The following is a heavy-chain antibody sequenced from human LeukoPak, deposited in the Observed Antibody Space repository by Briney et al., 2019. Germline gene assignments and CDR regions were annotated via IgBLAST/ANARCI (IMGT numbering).Heavy chain of an antibody. CDR1: GFTFSVYG. CDR2: IWYDGSNK. V-gene: IGHV3-33*01. CDR3: ARDPSWGMAFDY. J-gene: IGHJ4*02. D-gene: IGHD2-8*02. Sequence: GGSLRLSCAASGFTFSVYGMHWVRQAPGKGLEWVAVIWYDGSNKYYADSVKGRFTISRDNSKNTLYLQMNSLRAEDTAVYYCARDPSWGMAFDYWGQGTLVTVSS.